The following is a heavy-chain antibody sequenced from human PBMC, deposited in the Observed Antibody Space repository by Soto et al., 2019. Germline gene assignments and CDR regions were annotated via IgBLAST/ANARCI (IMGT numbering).Heavy chain of an antibody. CDR1: AYTLTAFP. CDR3: AIGGRAAEFDY. J-gene: IGHJ4*02. V-gene: IGHV1-24*01. Sequence: QVQVVQSGAEMRKPGASVKLSCKVPAYTLTAFPIHWVRQAPGRGLEWMGVFDPEEGETIYAQTFQGRFTVTADTSTDTGYMEVSGLTSEDTAVYYCAIGGRAAEFDYWGQGTLVTVSS. D-gene: IGHD2-15*01. CDR2: FDPEEGET.